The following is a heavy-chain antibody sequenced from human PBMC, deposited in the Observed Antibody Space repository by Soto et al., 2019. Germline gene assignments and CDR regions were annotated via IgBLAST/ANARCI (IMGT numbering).Heavy chain of an antibody. CDR2: ISSSGSTI. Sequence: GGSMRLSYATSGFTFSDYYMSWIRQAPGKGLEWVSYISSSGSTIYYADSVKGRFTISRDNAKNSLYLQMNSLRAEDTAVYYCAKDMWFGELSWGYFDYWGQGTLVTVSS. J-gene: IGHJ4*02. D-gene: IGHD3-10*01. CDR1: GFTFSDYY. CDR3: AKDMWFGELSWGYFDY. V-gene: IGHV3-11*01.